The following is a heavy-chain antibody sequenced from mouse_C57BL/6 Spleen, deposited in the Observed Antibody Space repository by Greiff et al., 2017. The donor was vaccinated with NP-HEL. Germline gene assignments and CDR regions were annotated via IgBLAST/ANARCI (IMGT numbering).Heavy chain of an antibody. CDR3: ARMGGYDGYYEAMDY. Sequence: GLEWIGMIHPNSGSTNYNEKFKSKATLTVDKSSSTAYMQLSSLTSEDSAVYYCARMGGYDGYYEAMDYWGQGTSVTVSS. D-gene: IGHD2-3*01. CDR2: IHPNSGST. J-gene: IGHJ4*01. V-gene: IGHV1-64*01.